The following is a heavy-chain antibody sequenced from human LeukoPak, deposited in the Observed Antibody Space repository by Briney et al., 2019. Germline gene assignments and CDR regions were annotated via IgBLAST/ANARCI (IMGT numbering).Heavy chain of an antibody. Sequence: GGSLRLSCAASGFTFSSYWMSWVRQAPGKGLEWVANIKQDGSEKYYVDFVKGRFTISRDNAKNSLYLQMNSLRAEDTAVYYCARGSSSSGWNWFDPWGQGTLVTVSS. J-gene: IGHJ5*02. V-gene: IGHV3-7*04. CDR3: ARGSSSSGWNWFDP. CDR2: IKQDGSEK. D-gene: IGHD6-6*01. CDR1: GFTFSSYW.